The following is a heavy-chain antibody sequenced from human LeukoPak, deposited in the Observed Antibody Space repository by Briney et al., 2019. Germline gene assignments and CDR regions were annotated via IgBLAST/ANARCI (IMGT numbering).Heavy chain of an antibody. J-gene: IGHJ5*02. CDR2: IYPRDSDT. CDR1: GYSFTSYW. D-gene: IGHD2-2*01. CDR3: ARSPNTKANWFDP. V-gene: IGHV5-51*01. Sequence: GESLKISCKGSGYSFTSYWIGWVRQMPGKGLEWMGSIYPRDSDTRYSPSFQGQVTNSADKSISTAYLQWNSLKASDTAMYYCARSPNTKANWFDPWGQGTLVTVSS.